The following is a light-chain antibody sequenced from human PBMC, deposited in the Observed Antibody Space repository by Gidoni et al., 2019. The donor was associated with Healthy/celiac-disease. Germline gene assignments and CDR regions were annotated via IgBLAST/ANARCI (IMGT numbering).Light chain of an antibody. J-gene: IGKJ4*02. CDR3: QQRSNWPLT. Sequence: IVLHQSPATLSWSPGERATLSCRASQSVSSSLAWYQQKPGQAPRLLIYDASNRATGIPARFSGSGSGTDFTLTISSLEPEDFAVYYCQQRSNWPLTFGGGTKVEIK. CDR1: QSVSSS. V-gene: IGKV3-11*01. CDR2: DAS.